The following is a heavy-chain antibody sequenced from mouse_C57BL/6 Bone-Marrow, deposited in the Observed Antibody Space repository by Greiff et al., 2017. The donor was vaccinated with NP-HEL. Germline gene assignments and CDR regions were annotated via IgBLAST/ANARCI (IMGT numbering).Heavy chain of an antibody. D-gene: IGHD1-1*01. V-gene: IGHV3-6*01. CDR3: ASQITTVVAPFAY. J-gene: IGHJ3*01. CDR1: GYSITGGYY. Sequence: ESGPGLVKPSQSLSLTCSVTGYSITGGYYWNWIRQFPGNKLEWMGYISYDGSNNYNPSLKNRIPITRDTSKNQFFLKLNSVTTEDTATYYCASQITTVVAPFAYWGQGTLVTVSA. CDR2: ISYDGSN.